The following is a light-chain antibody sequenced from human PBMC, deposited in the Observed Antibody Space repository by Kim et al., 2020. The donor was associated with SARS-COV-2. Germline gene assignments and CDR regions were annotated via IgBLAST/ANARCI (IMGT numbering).Light chain of an antibody. CDR1: KLGDKY. V-gene: IGLV3-1*01. J-gene: IGLJ2*01. CDR2: QDS. Sequence: SVSPGQTASIPCAGDKLGDKYACWYQQKPGQSPVLVICQDSKRPSGIPERFSGSNSGNTATLTISGTQAMDEADYYCQAWDSSTAIFGGGTQLTV. CDR3: QAWDSSTAI.